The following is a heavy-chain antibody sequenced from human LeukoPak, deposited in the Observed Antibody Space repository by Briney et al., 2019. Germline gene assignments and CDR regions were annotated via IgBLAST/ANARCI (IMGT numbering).Heavy chain of an antibody. J-gene: IGHJ6*02. CDR1: GFTFNAYS. V-gene: IGHV3-48*01. CDR2: ISTTAGNI. Sequence: GGSLRLSCAASGFTFNAYSMNWVRQAPGKGLEWLSYISTTAGNIDYADSVKGRFTISRDNSKNTLYLQMNSLRAEDTAVYYCAREYYYGSGSHYGMDVWGQGTTVTVSS. CDR3: AREYYYGSGSHYGMDV. D-gene: IGHD3-10*01.